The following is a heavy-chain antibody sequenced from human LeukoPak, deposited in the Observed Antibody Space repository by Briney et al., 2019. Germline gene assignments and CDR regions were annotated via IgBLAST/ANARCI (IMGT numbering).Heavy chain of an antibody. CDR1: GGSISSGGYS. CDR2: IYYSGST. V-gene: IGHV4-31*03. D-gene: IGHD2-21*02. J-gene: IGHJ4*02. Sequence: KTSETLSLTCTASGGSISSGGYSWSWIRQHPGKGLEWIGYIYYSGSTYYNPSLKSRVTISVDTSKNQFSLKLSSVTAADTAVYYCARGGGDWVSADYWGQGTLVTVSS. CDR3: ARGGGDWVSADY.